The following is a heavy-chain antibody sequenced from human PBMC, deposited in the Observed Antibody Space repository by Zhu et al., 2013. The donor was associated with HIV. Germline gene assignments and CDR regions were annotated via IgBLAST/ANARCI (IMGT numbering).Heavy chain of an antibody. V-gene: IGHV1-3*04. J-gene: IGHJ3*01. CDR2: INTGNGDT. CDR1: GYTFTRYT. D-gene: IGHD3-16*01. Sequence: QVYLVQSGAEVKRPGASVKVSCEPSGYTFTRYTMHWVRQAPGQRLEWMGWINTGNGDTKSSQYFQDRVTMTRDTSATTVYMELSSLTSEDTAVYYCVRGGGTAHFDVWGQGTMITVSS. CDR3: VRGGGTAHFDV.